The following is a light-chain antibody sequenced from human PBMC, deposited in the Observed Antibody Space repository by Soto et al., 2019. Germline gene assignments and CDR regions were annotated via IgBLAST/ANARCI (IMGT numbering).Light chain of an antibody. CDR1: HSISTY. CDR2: RAS. Sequence: DIQMTQSPSSLSASVGDRVTISCRASHSISTYLNWYQQKPGTAPRLLIYRASTVKTGVPPRFSGSGSGRDFTLTISSLRPDDIATYFCQHSYSSPPWTFGPGTKVEVK. J-gene: IGKJ1*01. CDR3: QHSYSSPPWT. V-gene: IGKV1-39*01.